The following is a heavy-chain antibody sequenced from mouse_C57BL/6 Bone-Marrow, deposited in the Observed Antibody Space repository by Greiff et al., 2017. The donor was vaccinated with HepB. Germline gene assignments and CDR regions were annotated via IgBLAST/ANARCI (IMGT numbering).Heavy chain of an antibody. D-gene: IGHD1-1*01. CDR3: TRGSSFDY. J-gene: IGHJ2*01. V-gene: IGHV14-4*01. Sequence: EVQLKESGAELVRPGASVKLSCTASGFNIKDDYMHWVKQRPEQGLEWIGWIDPENGDTEYASKFQGKATITADTSSNTAYLQLSSLTSEDTAVYYCTRGSSFDYWGQGTTLTVSS. CDR1: GFNIKDDY. CDR2: IDPENGDT.